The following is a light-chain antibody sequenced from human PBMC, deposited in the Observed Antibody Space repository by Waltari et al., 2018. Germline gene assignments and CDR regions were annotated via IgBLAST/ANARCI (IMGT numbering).Light chain of an antibody. Sequence: DIQMTQSPSSVSESVGDSVPITCRASQNINRWLAWYQQKPGKAPKFLIFATSTLRGGVPARFSGSGSGTDFTLTISSLQPEDFATYYCQQTNTFPRTFGQGTKVEIK. CDR2: ATS. CDR3: QQTNTFPRT. J-gene: IGKJ1*01. V-gene: IGKV1-12*01. CDR1: QNINRW.